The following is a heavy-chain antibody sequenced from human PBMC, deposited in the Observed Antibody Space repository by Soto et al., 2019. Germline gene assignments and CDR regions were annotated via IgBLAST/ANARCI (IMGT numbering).Heavy chain of an antibody. CDR1: GFTFNNYG. CDR3: ARRQISPPTRGAAAARGGMDV. V-gene: IGHV3-33*01. D-gene: IGHD6-13*01. CDR2: IWNDGSGY. J-gene: IGHJ6*02. Sequence: QVQLVESGGGVVQPGGSLRLSCAASGFTFNNYGMHWVRQAPGKGLEWVAVIWNDGSGYYYAISVKGRFTISRDNSKSRLYLQMSSPRAEDTALYFCARRQISPPTRGAAAARGGMDVWGQGTKVTVSS.